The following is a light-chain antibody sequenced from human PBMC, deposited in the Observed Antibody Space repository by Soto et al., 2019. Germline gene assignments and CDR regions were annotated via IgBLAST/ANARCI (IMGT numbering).Light chain of an antibody. CDR3: QHYNSFSWT. CDR1: QSITIW. CDR2: DAS. J-gene: IGKJ1*01. Sequence: DIQMTQSPSTLSASVGDRVTITCRASQSITIWLAWYQQKPGKAPKLLIFDASNLESGVPSRFSGSGSGTEFTLTISNLQPDDFATYYCQHYNSFSWTFGQGTKVEIK. V-gene: IGKV1-5*01.